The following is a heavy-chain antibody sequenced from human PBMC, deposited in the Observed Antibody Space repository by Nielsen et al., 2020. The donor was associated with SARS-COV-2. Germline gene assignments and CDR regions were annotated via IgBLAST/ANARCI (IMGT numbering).Heavy chain of an antibody. V-gene: IGHV3-30*18. D-gene: IGHD3-9*01. CDR1: GFTFSDYA. CDR3: AKDKEIRYSFYGMDV. J-gene: IGHJ6*02. Sequence: GGSLRLSCAASGFTFSDYAMHWVRQAPGKGLEWVAFISSDGSTKYYADSVKGRFTISRDNSMNTLYVQVNSLRAEDTAVYYCAKDKEIRYSFYGMDVWGQGTTVTVSS. CDR2: ISSDGSTK.